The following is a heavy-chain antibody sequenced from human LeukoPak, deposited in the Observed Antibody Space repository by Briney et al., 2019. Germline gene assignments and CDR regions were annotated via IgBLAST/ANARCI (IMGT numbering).Heavy chain of an antibody. D-gene: IGHD3-9*01. J-gene: IGHJ6*03. CDR1: GYTFTSFY. V-gene: IGHV1-46*01. CDR2: INPSGGFT. Sequence: ASVKVSCKASGYTFTSFYMHWVRQAPGQGLEWMGIINPSGGFTSYAQKFQGRVTMTRDTSTSTAYMELRSLRSDDTAVYYCAREGYYDILTGPTHYYYYMDVWGKGTTVTISS. CDR3: AREGYYDILTGPTHYYYYMDV.